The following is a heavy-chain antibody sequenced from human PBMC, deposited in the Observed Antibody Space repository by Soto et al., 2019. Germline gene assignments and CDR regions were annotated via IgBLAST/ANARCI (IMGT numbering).Heavy chain of an antibody. CDR2: ISSSGSTI. V-gene: IGHV3-11*01. CDR3: ARAKYGSGSYYKAPVPRGGYFDY. Sequence: VQLVESGGGLVKPGGSLRLSCAASGFTFSDYYMSWIRQAPGKGLEWVSYISSSGSTIYYADSVKGRFTISRDNAKNSLYLQMNILGAEDTAVYYCARAKYGSGSYYKAPVPRGGYFDYWGQGTLVTVSS. J-gene: IGHJ4*02. CDR1: GFTFSDYY. D-gene: IGHD3-10*01.